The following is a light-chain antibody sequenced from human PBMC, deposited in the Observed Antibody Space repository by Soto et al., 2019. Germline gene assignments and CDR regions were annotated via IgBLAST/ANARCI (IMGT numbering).Light chain of an antibody. V-gene: IGLV2-8*01. J-gene: IGLJ1*01. Sequence: QSALTQPPSASGSPGQSVTISCTGTSSDVGGYNSVSWYQHHPGKAPKVMIYEVTKRPSGVPDRFSGSKSGNTASLTVSGLQAEDEADYYCASSAGTFYVFGTGTKLTVL. CDR2: EVT. CDR3: ASSAGTFYV. CDR1: SSDVGGYNS.